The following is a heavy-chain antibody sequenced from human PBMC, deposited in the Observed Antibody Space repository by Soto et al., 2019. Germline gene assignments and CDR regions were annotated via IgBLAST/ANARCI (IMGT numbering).Heavy chain of an antibody. CDR3: VRQQYDFLVDP. CDR2: ISKSGSII. V-gene: IGHV3-11*04. CDR1: GFSFSDYY. Sequence: PGGSLRLSCAASGFSFSDYYMSWIRQPPGKGLEWVSYISKSGSIIHYADSVKGRFTISRDNGKSSLYLQMDSLRAEDTALYYCVRQQYDFLVDPWGQGTLVTVSS. J-gene: IGHJ5*02. D-gene: IGHD3-16*01.